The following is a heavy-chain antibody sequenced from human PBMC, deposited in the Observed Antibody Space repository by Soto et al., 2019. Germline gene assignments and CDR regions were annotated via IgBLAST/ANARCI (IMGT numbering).Heavy chain of an antibody. CDR2: IKPDESEK. Sequence: GGSLRLSCTASGFTFSDSWMTWVRQAPGKGLEWVARIKPDESEKKYADSVKGRFSISRDNAKNSMYLQMDSLRGEDTAVYYCARSGELLQTFDSWGQGTLVTVSS. J-gene: IGHJ4*02. CDR3: ARSGELLQTFDS. V-gene: IGHV3-7*01. CDR1: GFTFSDSW. D-gene: IGHD1-26*01.